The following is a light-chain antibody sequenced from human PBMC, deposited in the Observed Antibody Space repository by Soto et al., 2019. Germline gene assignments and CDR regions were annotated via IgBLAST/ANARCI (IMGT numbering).Light chain of an antibody. CDR2: DVS. CDR3: QQQGT. V-gene: IGKV1-13*02. CDR1: QGISSA. Sequence: AIQLTQSPSSLSASVGDRVTITCRASQGISSALAWYQQKPGKSPNLLIYDVSSLESGVPSRFSGSGSGTEYTLTINTLEPEDFAVYYCQQQGTFGQGTKLEIK. J-gene: IGKJ2*01.